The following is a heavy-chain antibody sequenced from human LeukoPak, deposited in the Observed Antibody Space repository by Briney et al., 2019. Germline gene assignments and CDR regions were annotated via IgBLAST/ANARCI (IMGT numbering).Heavy chain of an antibody. CDR3: AKHSGTYWQGPFAFDI. J-gene: IGHJ3*02. D-gene: IGHD1-26*01. CDR2: ISGRGGIT. CDR1: GFTFSSYA. Sequence: QPGGSLRLSCAASGFTFSSYAMSWVRQAPGKGLEWVSGISGRGGITYYADSVKGRFTISRDDSKNTLYLQMNSLRAEDTAVYFCAKHSGTYWQGPFAFDIWGQGTKVTVSS. V-gene: IGHV3-23*01.